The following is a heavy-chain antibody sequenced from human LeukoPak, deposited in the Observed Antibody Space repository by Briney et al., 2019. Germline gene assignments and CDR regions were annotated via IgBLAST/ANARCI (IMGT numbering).Heavy chain of an antibody. V-gene: IGHV1-2*06. Sequence: ASVKVSCKASGYTFTGYYMNWVRQAPGQGLERMGRINPISVGTDYAQKFQGRVTMTRDTSISTAYMELSRLRSDDTAVYYCARTGYGSGSYNYYFDYWGQGTLVTVSS. CDR3: ARTGYGSGSYNYYFDY. J-gene: IGHJ4*02. CDR2: INPISVGT. CDR1: GYTFTGYY. D-gene: IGHD3-10*01.